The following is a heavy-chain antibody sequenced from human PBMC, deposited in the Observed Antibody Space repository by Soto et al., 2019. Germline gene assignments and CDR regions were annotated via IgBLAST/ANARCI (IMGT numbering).Heavy chain of an antibody. CDR1: GFTFSSYA. CDR3: ARGKRTAGQQLVLVYYYYGMDV. D-gene: IGHD6-13*01. V-gene: IGHV3-23*01. Sequence: GGSLRLSCAASGFTFSSYAMSWVRQAPGKGLEWVSAISGSGGSTYYADSVKGRFTISRDNSKNTLYLQMNSLRAEDKAVYYCARGKRTAGQQLVLVYYYYGMDVWGQGTTVTVSS. J-gene: IGHJ6*02. CDR2: ISGSGGST.